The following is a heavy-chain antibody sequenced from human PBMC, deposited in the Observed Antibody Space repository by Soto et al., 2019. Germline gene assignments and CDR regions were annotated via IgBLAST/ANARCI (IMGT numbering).Heavy chain of an antibody. CDR3: GSHSGGSLYCYYGMEV. Sequence: SETLSLTCAVYGGSFSGYYWSWIRQPPGKGLEWIGEINHSGSTNYNPSLKSRVTISVDTSKNHFSLKLSSVTAADTPVYYCGSHSGGSLYCYYGMEVWGQGHRVTAAS. V-gene: IGHV4-34*01. CDR1: GGSFSGYY. D-gene: IGHD6-25*01. J-gene: IGHJ6*02. CDR2: INHSGST.